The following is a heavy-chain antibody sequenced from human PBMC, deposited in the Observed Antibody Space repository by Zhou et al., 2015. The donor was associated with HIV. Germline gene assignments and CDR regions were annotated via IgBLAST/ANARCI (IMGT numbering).Heavy chain of an antibody. CDR2: IIPIFGTA. V-gene: IGHV1-69*01. Sequence: QVQLVQSGAEVKKPGSSVKVSCKASGGTFSSYAISWVRQAPGQGLEWMGGIIPIFGTANYAQKFQGRVTITADESTSTAYMELSSLRSEDTAVYYCASNALRIAAAGTPYYYYMDVWGERDHGHRLL. CDR1: GGTFSSYA. D-gene: IGHD6-13*01. J-gene: IGHJ6*03. CDR3: ASNALRIAAAGTPYYYYMDV.